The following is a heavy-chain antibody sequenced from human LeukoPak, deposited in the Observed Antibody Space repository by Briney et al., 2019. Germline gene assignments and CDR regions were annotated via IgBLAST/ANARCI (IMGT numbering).Heavy chain of an antibody. V-gene: IGHV3-48*02. CDR3: ARDNWNDADAFDI. D-gene: IGHD1-20*01. CDR1: GFTFSSYW. CDR2: ISSSSSTI. Sequence: GGSLRLSCAASGFTFSSYWMSWVRQAPGKGPEWLSYISSSSSTIHYADSVKGRFTISRDNAKNSLYLQMNSLRDEDTAVYYCARDNWNDADAFDIWGQGTMVTVSS. J-gene: IGHJ3*02.